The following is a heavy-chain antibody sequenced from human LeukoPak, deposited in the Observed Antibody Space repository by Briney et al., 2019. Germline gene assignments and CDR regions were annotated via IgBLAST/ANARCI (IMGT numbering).Heavy chain of an antibody. CDR3: ASFCSSTSCYQNWFDP. CDR2: INHSGST. Sequence: SETLSLTCAVYGGSFSGYYWSWIRQPPGKGLEWIGEINHSGSTNYNPPLKSRVTISVDTSKNQFSLKLSSVTAADTAVYYCASFCSSTSCYQNWFDPWGQGTLVTVSS. CDR1: GGSFSGYY. V-gene: IGHV4-34*01. J-gene: IGHJ5*02. D-gene: IGHD2-2*01.